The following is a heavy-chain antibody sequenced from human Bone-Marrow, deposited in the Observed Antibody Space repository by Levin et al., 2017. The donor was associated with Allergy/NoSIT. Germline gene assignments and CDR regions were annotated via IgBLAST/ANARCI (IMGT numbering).Heavy chain of an antibody. CDR1: GGSISSSSKY. J-gene: IGHJ5*02. Sequence: PSETLSLTCTVSGGSISSSSKYCGWVRQPPGTGLEWIASDYYSGSTYYNPSLKSRVTISVDTSKRQLSLRVNSVTAADTAVYYCATGDEGFDPWGQGTLVTVSS. CDR3: ATGDEGFDP. CDR2: DYYSGST. V-gene: IGHV4-39*07.